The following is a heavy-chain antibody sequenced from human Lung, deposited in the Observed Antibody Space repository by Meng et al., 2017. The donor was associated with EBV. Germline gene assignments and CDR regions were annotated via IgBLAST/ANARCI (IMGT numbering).Heavy chain of an antibody. J-gene: IGHJ1*01. D-gene: IGHD4-23*01. CDR2: INHSGST. CDR3: ARDEGGNSERGFQH. Sequence: QVQLTQWGAGLLKPPETLSLTCAVYGGSFSGYYWSWIRQPPGKGLEWIGEINHSGSTNYNPSLKSRVTISVDTSKNQFSLKLSSVTAADTAVYYCARDEGGNSERGFQHWGQGTLVTVSS. V-gene: IGHV4-34*01. CDR1: GGSFSGYY.